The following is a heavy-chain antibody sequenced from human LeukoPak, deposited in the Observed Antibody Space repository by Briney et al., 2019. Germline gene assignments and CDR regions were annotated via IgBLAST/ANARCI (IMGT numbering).Heavy chain of an antibody. J-gene: IGHJ3*02. CDR2: INPNSGGT. Sequence: AASVKVSCKASGYTFTGYYMHWGRQAPGQGLEWMGWINPNSGGTNYAQKFQGRVTMTRDTSISTAYMELSRLRSDDTAVYYCAREGGAVAGYDAFDIWGQGTMVTVSS. D-gene: IGHD6-19*01. V-gene: IGHV1-2*02. CDR1: GYTFTGYY. CDR3: AREGGAVAGYDAFDI.